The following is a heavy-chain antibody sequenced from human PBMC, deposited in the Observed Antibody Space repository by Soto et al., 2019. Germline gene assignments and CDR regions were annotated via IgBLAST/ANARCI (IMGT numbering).Heavy chain of an antibody. CDR2: IWYDGSNK. CDR1: GFTFSSYG. J-gene: IGHJ4*02. V-gene: IGHV3-33*01. Sequence: HLGGSLRLSCAASGFTFSSYGMHWVRQAPGKGLEWVAVIWYDGSNKYYADSVKGRFTISRDNSKNTLYLQMNSLRAEDTAVYYCARDQRYSYGYRLDYWGQGTLATISS. CDR3: ARDQRYSYGYRLDY. D-gene: IGHD5-18*01.